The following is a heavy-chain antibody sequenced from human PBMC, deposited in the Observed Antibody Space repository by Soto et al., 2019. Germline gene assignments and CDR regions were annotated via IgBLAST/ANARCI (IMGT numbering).Heavy chain of an antibody. CDR3: ARDFDADSRTDFVY. CDR1: GFIFSDYY. J-gene: IGHJ4*02. V-gene: IGHV3-11*01. Sequence: QVQLVESGGGLVKPGGSLRLSCATSGFIFSDYYMHWIRQAPGKGLEWISYISGNGRIIQYADSAKGRFTISRDNAQNSLYPQMNSLRAEDTALYFCARDFDADSRTDFVYWGQGTLVTVSS. CDR2: ISGNGRII. D-gene: IGHD4-17*01.